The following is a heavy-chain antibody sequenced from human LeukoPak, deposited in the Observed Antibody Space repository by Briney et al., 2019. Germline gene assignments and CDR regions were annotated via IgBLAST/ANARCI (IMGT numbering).Heavy chain of an antibody. V-gene: IGHV1-8*01. J-gene: IGHJ4*02. CDR3: ASEEGDGYCSGGSCYSV. CDR1: GYTFTSYD. CDR2: MNPNSGNT. Sequence: ASVTVSCTASGYTFTSYDINWVRQATGQGLEWMGWMNPNSGNTGYAQKFQGRVTMTRNTSISTAYMELSSLRSEDTAVYYCASEEGDGYCSGGSCYSVWGQGTLVTVSS. D-gene: IGHD2-15*01.